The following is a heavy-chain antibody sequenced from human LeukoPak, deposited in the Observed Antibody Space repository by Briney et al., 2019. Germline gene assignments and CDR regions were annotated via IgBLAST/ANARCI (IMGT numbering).Heavy chain of an antibody. CDR1: GFTFSSYS. J-gene: IGHJ6*02. CDR3: ARGRQLTARSALDV. V-gene: IGHV3-48*02. CDR2: IRSNSEVK. D-gene: IGHD1-1*01. Sequence: GGSLRLSCAASGFTFSSYSMKWVRQTPGKGLEWISYIRSNSEVKFYADSVKGRFTISRDDGKSSLYLHMNSLRDEDTAVYYCARGRQLTARSALDVWGRGTTVVVSS.